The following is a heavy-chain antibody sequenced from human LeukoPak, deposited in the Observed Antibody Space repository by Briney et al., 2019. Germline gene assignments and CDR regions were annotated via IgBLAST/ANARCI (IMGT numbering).Heavy chain of an antibody. CDR3: ARRGITMVRGVITNYYYYYYMDV. V-gene: IGHV4-34*01. CDR1: GGSISSYY. CDR2: INHSGST. J-gene: IGHJ6*03. Sequence: SETLSLTCTVSGGSISSYYWSWIRQPPGKGLEWIGEINHSGSTNYNPSLKSRVTISVDTSKNQFSLKLSSVTAADTAVYYRARRGITMVRGVITNYYYYYYMDVWGKGTTVTISS. D-gene: IGHD3-10*01.